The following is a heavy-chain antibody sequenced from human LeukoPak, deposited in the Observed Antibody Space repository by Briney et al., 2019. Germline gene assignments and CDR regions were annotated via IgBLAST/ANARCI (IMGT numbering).Heavy chain of an antibody. Sequence: SGGSLRLSCAASGFTFSDYYVSWIRQAPGKGLECVSYISSSGTIIYYADSVKGRFTISRDNAKNSLYLQMNSLRAEDTAVYYCARVKEMATIYFDYWGQGTLVTVSS. CDR3: ARVKEMATIYFDY. CDR2: ISSSGTII. CDR1: GFTFSDYY. D-gene: IGHD5-24*01. V-gene: IGHV3-11*01. J-gene: IGHJ4*02.